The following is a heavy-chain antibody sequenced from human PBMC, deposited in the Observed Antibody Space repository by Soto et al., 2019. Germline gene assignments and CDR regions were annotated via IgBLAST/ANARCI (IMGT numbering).Heavy chain of an antibody. CDR1: GFTFSSYS. CDR2: ISSSSSYI. CDR3: ARDPTPYSNYGVYYYYYMDV. D-gene: IGHD4-4*01. Sequence: PGGSLRLSCAASGFTFSSYSMNWVRQAPGKGLEWVSSISSSSSYIYYADSVKGRFTISRDNAKNSLYLQMNSLRAEDTAMYYCARDPTPYSNYGVYYYYYMDVWGKGTTVTVSS. J-gene: IGHJ6*03. V-gene: IGHV3-21*01.